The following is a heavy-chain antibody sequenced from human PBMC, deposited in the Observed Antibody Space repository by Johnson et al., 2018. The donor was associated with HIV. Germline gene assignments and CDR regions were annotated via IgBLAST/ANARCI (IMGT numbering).Heavy chain of an antibody. Sequence: VQLVESGGGVVQPGRSLRLSCAASGFTFSSYGMHWVRQAPGKGLEWVAVISYDGSNKYYADSVKGRFTISRDNSKNTLYLQMNSLRAEDTAVYYCARDNIVLMVGGAFDIWGQGTMVTVSS. D-gene: IGHD2-8*01. CDR3: ARDNIVLMVGGAFDI. CDR1: GFTFSSYG. J-gene: IGHJ3*02. V-gene: IGHV3-30*19. CDR2: ISYDGSNK.